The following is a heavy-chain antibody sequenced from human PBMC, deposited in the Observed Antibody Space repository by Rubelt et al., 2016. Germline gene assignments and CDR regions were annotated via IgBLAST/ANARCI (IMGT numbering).Heavy chain of an antibody. D-gene: IGHD3-9*01. Sequence: QVQLQESGPGLVKPWETLSLTCTVSGDSISTYFWNWIRQPPGKGLEWIGHIHYTGSTNYNPSLQSRVTLSADTSKNQFSLRLGPVTPADTAVYYCARRVAATGYSRENWFDPWGQGTLVTVSS. CDR3: ARRVAATGYSRENWFDP. J-gene: IGHJ5*02. V-gene: IGHV4-59*08. CDR2: IHYTGST. CDR1: GDSISTYF.